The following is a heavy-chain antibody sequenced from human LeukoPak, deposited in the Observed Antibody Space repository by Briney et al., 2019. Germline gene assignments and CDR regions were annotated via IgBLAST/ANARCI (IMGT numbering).Heavy chain of an antibody. D-gene: IGHD1-26*01. V-gene: IGHV4-39*01. CDR1: GGSISSSVYY. J-gene: IGHJ2*01. CDR3: ERLKWEVDWYFDL. CDR2: NYYSGST. Sequence: SETLSLTCTVSGGSISSSVYYWGWVRQPPGKGLVWLGNNYYSGSTYDNSSLKSRVTISVDTSKYQFSLKLSSVTAADTAVYYCERLKWEVDWYFDLWGRGTLVTVSS.